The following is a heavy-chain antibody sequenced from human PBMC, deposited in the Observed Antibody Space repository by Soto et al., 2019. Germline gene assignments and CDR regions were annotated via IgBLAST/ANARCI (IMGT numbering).Heavy chain of an antibody. CDR3: ARSKYGDYEGYYYYMDV. CDR2: IYPGDSDT. D-gene: IGHD4-17*01. J-gene: IGHJ6*03. V-gene: IGHV5-51*01. CDR1: GYSFTSYW. Sequence: PGESLKISCKGSGYSFTSYWIVWVRQMPGKGLEWMGIIYPGDSDTRYSPSFQGQVTISADKSISTAYLQWSSLKASDTAMYYCARSKYGDYEGYYYYMDVWGKGTTVTVSS.